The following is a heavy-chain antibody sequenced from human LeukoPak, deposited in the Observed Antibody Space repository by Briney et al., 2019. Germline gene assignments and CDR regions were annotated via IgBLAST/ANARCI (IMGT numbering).Heavy chain of an antibody. V-gene: IGHV3-7*01. CDR3: ARPHLDHGGFFDY. Sequence: GGSLRLSCAASGFTFSSYWLSWVRQPPGKGLEWVANIQQDGSEKNYVDSVKGRFTISRDNGKNSLYLQMNSLRAEDTAVYYCARPHLDHGGFFDYWGQGTLVTVSS. CDR1: GFTFSSYW. D-gene: IGHD4-23*01. CDR2: IQQDGSEK. J-gene: IGHJ4*02.